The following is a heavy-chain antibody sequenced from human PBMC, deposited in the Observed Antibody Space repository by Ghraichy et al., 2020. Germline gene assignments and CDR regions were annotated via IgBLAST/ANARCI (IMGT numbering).Heavy chain of an antibody. CDR1: GFTFDDYA. D-gene: IGHD3-22*01. CDR3: AKDIFQFGSSGPFDY. CDR2: ISWDGGST. Sequence: GGSLRLSCAASGFTFDDYAMHWVRQAPGKGLEWVSLISWDGGSTYYADSVKGRFTISRDNSKNSLYLQMNSLRAEDTALYYCAKDIFQFGSSGPFDYWGQGTLVTVSS. J-gene: IGHJ4*02. V-gene: IGHV3-43D*03.